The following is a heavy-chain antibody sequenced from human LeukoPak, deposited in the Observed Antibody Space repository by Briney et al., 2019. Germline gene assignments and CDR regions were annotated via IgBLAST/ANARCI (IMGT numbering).Heavy chain of an antibody. Sequence: ASVRVSCKASGYSFTSYYMHWVRQATGQGLEWMGWMNPNSGNTGYAQKFQGRVTMTRNTSISTAYMELSSLRSEDTAVYYCARGGGSYYPNYYYMDVWGKGTTVTISS. CDR1: GYSFTSYY. CDR2: MNPNSGNT. J-gene: IGHJ6*03. CDR3: ARGGGSYYPNYYYMDV. D-gene: IGHD1-26*01. V-gene: IGHV1-8*01.